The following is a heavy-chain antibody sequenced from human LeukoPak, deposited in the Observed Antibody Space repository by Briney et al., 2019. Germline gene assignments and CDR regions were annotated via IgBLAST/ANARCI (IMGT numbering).Heavy chain of an antibody. CDR3: ARAARGFALDI. Sequence: SETLSFTCAVYGGSFSGYYWSWIRQPPGKGLEWIGEINHSGSTNYTPSLKSRVTISVDTSKNQFSLKLSSVTAADTAVYYCARAARGFALDIWGQGTMVTVSS. J-gene: IGHJ3*02. V-gene: IGHV4-34*01. D-gene: IGHD6-6*01. CDR2: INHSGST. CDR1: GGSFSGYY.